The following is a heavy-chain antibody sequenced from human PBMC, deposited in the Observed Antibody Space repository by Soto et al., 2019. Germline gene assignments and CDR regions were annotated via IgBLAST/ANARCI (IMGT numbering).Heavy chain of an antibody. J-gene: IGHJ4*02. CDR3: ARDLAKGGGSAGFDY. Sequence: ASVKVSCKASGYTFTVYYMHWVRQAPGQGLEWMGWINPKSGGTMYPQKFQGRVTMTLDTSISTAYMALPRRRYDDTAVYYCARDLAKGGGSAGFDYWGQGTLVTVSS. V-gene: IGHV1-2*02. CDR2: INPKSGGT. D-gene: IGHD1-26*01. CDR1: GYTFTVYY.